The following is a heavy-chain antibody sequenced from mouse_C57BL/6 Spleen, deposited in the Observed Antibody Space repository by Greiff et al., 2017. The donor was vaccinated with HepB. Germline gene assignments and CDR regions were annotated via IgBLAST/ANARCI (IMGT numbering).Heavy chain of an antibody. CDR3: ARDGDGYYEYFDV. J-gene: IGHJ1*03. CDR2: ISDGGSYT. D-gene: IGHD2-3*01. CDR1: GFTFSSYA. V-gene: IGHV5-4*01. Sequence: DVMLVESGGGLVKPGGSLKLSCAASGFTFSSYAMSWVRQTPEKRLEWVATISDGGSYTYYPDNVKGRFTISRDNAKNNLYLQMSHLKSEDTAMYYCARDGDGYYEYFDVWGTGTTVTVSS.